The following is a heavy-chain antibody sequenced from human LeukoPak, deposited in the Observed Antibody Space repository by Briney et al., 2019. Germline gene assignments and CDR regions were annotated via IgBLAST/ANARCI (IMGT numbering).Heavy chain of an antibody. CDR1: GGTFSSYA. V-gene: IGHV1-69*13. J-gene: IGHJ4*02. Sequence: GASVKVSCKASGGTFSSYAISWVRQAPGQGLEWMGGIIPVFGTAIYAQKFQGRVTITADESTSTAYMELSTLRSEDTAVYYCAKRFTSGWELDNWGQGTLVTVSS. CDR3: AKRFTSGWELDN. D-gene: IGHD6-19*01. CDR2: IIPVFGTA.